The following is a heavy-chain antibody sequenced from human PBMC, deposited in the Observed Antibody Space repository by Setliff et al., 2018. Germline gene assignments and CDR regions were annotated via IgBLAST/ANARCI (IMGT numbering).Heavy chain of an antibody. CDR2: IYYSGST. D-gene: IGHD3-22*01. V-gene: IGHV4-39*07. CDR1: GGSISSSSYY. J-gene: IGHJ3*02. Sequence: SETLSLTCTVSGGSISSSSYYWGWIRQPPGKGLEWIGSIYYSGSTYYNPSLKSRVTISVDTSKNQFSLKLSSVTAADTAVYYCARVTMIVLSRRAFDIWDQGTMVTVSS. CDR3: ARVTMIVLSRRAFDI.